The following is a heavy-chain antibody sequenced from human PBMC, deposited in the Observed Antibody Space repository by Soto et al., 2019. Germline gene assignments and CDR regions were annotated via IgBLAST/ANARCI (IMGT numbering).Heavy chain of an antibody. CDR3: ARLRVGNIFDP. J-gene: IGHJ5*02. V-gene: IGHV4-4*08. CDR1: ADSISTSI. Sequence: AQTLSDSCTVSADSISTSIGGWIRQPPGKGLEWIGYVFSSGTRYNPSLKSRVTISLDTSQNQFSLKLKSMTAADTAVYYCARLRVGNIFDPWGQGTLVTVS. D-gene: IGHD3-10*01. CDR2: VFSSGT.